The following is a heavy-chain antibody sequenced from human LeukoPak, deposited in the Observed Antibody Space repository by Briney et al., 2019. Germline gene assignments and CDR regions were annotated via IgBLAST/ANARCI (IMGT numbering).Heavy chain of an antibody. J-gene: IGHJ6*03. CDR2: IYTSGST. Sequence: SETLSLTCTVSGVSISSYYWSWIRQPAGKGLEWIGRIYTSGSTNYNPSLKSRVTMSVDTSKNQFSLKLSSVTAADTAVYYCARALVDTAMVTFGYYYYMDVWGKGTTVTVSS. CDR3: ARALVDTAMVTFGYYYYMDV. CDR1: GVSISSYY. D-gene: IGHD5-18*01. V-gene: IGHV4-4*07.